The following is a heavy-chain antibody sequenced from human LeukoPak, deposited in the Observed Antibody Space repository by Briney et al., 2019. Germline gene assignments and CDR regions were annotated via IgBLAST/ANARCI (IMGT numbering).Heavy chain of an antibody. V-gene: IGHV4-59*01. J-gene: IGHJ6*03. D-gene: IGHD4-11*01. CDR2: IYYSGST. CDR1: GGSISSYY. CDR3: ARARFSRTLTTYYYYMDV. Sequence: PSETLSLTCTVSGGSISSYYWSWIRQPPGKGLEWIGYIYYSGSTNYNPSLKSRVTISVDTSKDQFSLKLSSVTAADTAVYYCARARFSRTLTTYYYYMDVWGKGTTVTVSS.